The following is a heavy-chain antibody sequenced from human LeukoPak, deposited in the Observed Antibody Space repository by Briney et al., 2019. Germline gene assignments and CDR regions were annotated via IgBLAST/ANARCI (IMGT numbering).Heavy chain of an antibody. CDR2: INPNSGGT. CDR1: GYTFTGHY. J-gene: IGHJ6*02. D-gene: IGHD1-26*01. Sequence: GASVKVSCKASGYTFTGHYLHWVRQAPGQGLEWMGWINPNSGGTNYAQRFQGRVTMTRDTSISTAYMELSSLRSDDTAVYYCARAPGIVGARYYYYYGMDVWGQGTTVTVSS. V-gene: IGHV1-2*02. CDR3: ARAPGIVGARYYYYYGMDV.